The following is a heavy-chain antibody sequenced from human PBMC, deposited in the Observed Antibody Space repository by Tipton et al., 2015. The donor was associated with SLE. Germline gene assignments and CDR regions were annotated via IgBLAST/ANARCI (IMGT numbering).Heavy chain of an antibody. Sequence: TLSLTCTVSSGSVSSSSDYWGWIRQPPGKGLEWIANTYFSGRRTYYNPSLNSRVTISVDTSKNQFSLKLSSVTAADTAVYYCARGAPREKEYYYYYMDVWGKGTTVTVSS. V-gene: IGHV4-39*07. J-gene: IGHJ6*03. CDR3: ARGAPREKEYYYYYMDV. CDR1: SGSVSSSSDY. CDR2: TYFSGRRT.